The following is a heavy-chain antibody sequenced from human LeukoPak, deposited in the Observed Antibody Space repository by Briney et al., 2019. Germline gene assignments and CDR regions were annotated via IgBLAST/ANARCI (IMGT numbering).Heavy chain of an antibody. CDR3: ARLDASGLDY. CDR2: ISGSGRTI. J-gene: IGHJ4*02. D-gene: IGHD6-19*01. CDR1: GFTFSSYE. Sequence: GGSLRLSCAASGFTFSSYEMNWVRQAPGKGLEWVSYISGSGRTIYYANSVKGRFTISRDNAKNSLYLQMNSLRADDTAVYYCARLDASGLDYWGQGTLVTVSS. V-gene: IGHV3-48*03.